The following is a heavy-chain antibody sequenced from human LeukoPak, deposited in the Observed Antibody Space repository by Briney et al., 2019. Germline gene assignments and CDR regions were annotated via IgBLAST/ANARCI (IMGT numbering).Heavy chain of an antibody. CDR3: AREAYGGNVAFDI. CDR1: GGSISSGDYY. D-gene: IGHD4-23*01. J-gene: IGHJ3*02. V-gene: IGHV4-30-4*01. Sequence: PSENLSLTCTVSGGSISSGDYYWSWIRQPPGKGLEWIGYIYYSGSTYYNPSLKSRVTISVDTSKNQFSLKLSSVTAADTAVYYCAREAYGGNVAFDIWGQGTMVTVSS. CDR2: IYYSGST.